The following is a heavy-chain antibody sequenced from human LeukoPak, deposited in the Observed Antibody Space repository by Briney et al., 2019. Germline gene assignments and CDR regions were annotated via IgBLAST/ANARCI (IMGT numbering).Heavy chain of an antibody. CDR2: IYYSGST. V-gene: IGHV4-59*01. J-gene: IGHJ4*02. D-gene: IGHD5-18*01. Sequence: PSETLSLTCTVSGGSISSYYWGWIRQPPGKGLEWIGYIYYSGSTNYNPSLKSRVTISVDTSKNQFSLKLSSVTAADTAVYYCARSVDTAMVVYFDYWGQGTLVTVSS. CDR3: ARSVDTAMVVYFDY. CDR1: GGSISSYY.